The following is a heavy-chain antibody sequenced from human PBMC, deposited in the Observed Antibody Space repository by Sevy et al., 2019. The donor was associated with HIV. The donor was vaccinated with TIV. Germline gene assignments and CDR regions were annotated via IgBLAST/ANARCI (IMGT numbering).Heavy chain of an antibody. J-gene: IGHJ6*02. D-gene: IGHD2-2*01. CDR1: GGTFSSYA. V-gene: IGHV1-69*13. CDR3: AQSKSNDLDFEDIVVVPAAAPLDYYYGMDV. CDR2: IIPIFGTA. Sequence: ASVKVSCKASGGTFSSYAISWVRQAPGQGLEWMGGIIPIFGTANYAQKFQGRVTITGDESTSAAYMELSSLRSGDTAVYYCAQSKSNDLDFEDIVVVPAAAPLDYYYGMDVWGQGTTVTVSS.